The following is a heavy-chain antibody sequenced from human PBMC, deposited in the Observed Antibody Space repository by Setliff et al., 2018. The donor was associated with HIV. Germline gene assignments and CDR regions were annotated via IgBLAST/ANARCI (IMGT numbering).Heavy chain of an antibody. CDR2: LKSKTDGGTT. CDR1: GSTFSDHY. V-gene: IGHV3-15*01. CDR3: ARARTVDFWSDSLAH. J-gene: IGHJ4*02. D-gene: IGHD3-3*01. Sequence: PGGSLILSCTASGSTFSDHYMDWVRQAPGKGLEWIGRLKSKTDGGTTDYAAPVKGRFTISRDSTKNALYLKFYNPRPEDTAIYYCARARTVDFWSDSLAHWGQGTLVTVSS.